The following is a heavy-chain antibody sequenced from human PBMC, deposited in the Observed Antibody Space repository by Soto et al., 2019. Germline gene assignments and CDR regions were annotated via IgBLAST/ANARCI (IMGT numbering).Heavy chain of an antibody. CDR3: ARDLEFRDGNISHLDY. CDR1: GGTFRNHV. Sequence: SVKVSCKASGGTFRNHVFNWVRQAPGQGLEWMGGIIPIIGTPNYAQKFQGRVTITADASTNTVYLEVSSLRSQDTAVYYCARDLEFRDGNISHLDYWGQGTLVTVSS. CDR2: IIPIIGTP. J-gene: IGHJ4*02. V-gene: IGHV1-69*13. D-gene: IGHD3-10*01.